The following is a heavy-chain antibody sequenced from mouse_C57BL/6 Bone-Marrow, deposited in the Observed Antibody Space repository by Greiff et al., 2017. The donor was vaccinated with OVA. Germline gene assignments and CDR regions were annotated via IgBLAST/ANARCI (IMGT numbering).Heavy chain of an antibody. CDR3: AGHAVVARYWYFDV. Sequence: EVHLVESGGGLVQPGGSLKLSCAASGFTFSDYGMAWVRQAPRKGPEWVAFISNLAYSIYSADTVTGRFTISRENAKNTLYLEMSSLRSEDTAMYYCAGHAVVARYWYFDVWGTGTTVTVSS. J-gene: IGHJ1*03. V-gene: IGHV5-15*01. CDR1: GFTFSDYG. CDR2: ISNLAYSI. D-gene: IGHD1-1*01.